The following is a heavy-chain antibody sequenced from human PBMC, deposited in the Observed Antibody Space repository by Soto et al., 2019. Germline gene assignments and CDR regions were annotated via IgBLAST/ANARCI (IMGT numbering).Heavy chain of an antibody. J-gene: IGHJ6*02. CDR1: GFTFSSYS. CDR3: ARDQFTIFGVVKLGSPRHYGMDV. Sequence: GGSLRLSCAASGFTFSSYSMNWVRQAPGKGLEWVSSFSSSSSYIYYADSVKGRFTISRDNAKNSLYLQMNSLRAEDTAVYYCARDQFTIFGVVKLGSPRHYGMDVWGQGTTVTVSS. CDR2: FSSSSSYI. D-gene: IGHD3-3*01. V-gene: IGHV3-21*01.